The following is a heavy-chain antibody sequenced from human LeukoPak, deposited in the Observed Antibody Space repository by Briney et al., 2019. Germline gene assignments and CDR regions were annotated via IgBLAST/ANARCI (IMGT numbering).Heavy chain of an antibody. CDR3: AKVLLWFGELPYYFDY. Sequence: GGSLRLSCAASGFTFSSYAMSWVRQAPGKGLEWVSAISGSGGSTYYADSVKGRFTISRDNSKNTLYLQMNGLRAEDTAVYYCAKVLLWFGELPYYFDYWGQGTLVTVSS. V-gene: IGHV3-23*01. CDR2: ISGSGGST. D-gene: IGHD3-10*01. CDR1: GFTFSSYA. J-gene: IGHJ4*02.